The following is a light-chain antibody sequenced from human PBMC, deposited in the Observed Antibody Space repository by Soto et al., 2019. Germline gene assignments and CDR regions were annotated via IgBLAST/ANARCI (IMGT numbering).Light chain of an antibody. CDR3: QQYGSSPLT. Sequence: EIVMTQSPATLSVSPGERATLSWRASQSVSSSYLAWYQQKPGQAPRLLIYGASSRATGIPDRFSGSGSGTDFTLTISRLEPEDFAVYYCQQYGSSPLTFGGGTKVDIK. J-gene: IGKJ4*01. V-gene: IGKV3-20*01. CDR2: GAS. CDR1: QSVSSSY.